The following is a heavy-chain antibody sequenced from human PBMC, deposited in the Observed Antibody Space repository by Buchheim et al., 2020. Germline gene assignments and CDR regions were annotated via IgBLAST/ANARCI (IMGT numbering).Heavy chain of an antibody. D-gene: IGHD2-2*02. J-gene: IGHJ5*02. CDR1: GYTFTSYC. V-gene: IGHV1-46*01. Sequence: QVQLVQSGAEVKKPGASVKVSCKASGYTFTSYCMHWVRQAPGQGREWMGIINPGGGSTSYAQKFQGRVTMTRDTSTSTGYMGLSSLRSEGTAVYYCARDLAYCSSTSCYRNWFDPWGQGTL. CDR2: INPGGGST. CDR3: ARDLAYCSSTSCYRNWFDP.